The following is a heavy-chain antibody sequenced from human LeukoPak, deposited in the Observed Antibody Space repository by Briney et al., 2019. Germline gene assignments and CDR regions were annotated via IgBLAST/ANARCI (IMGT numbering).Heavy chain of an antibody. V-gene: IGHV3-23*01. Sequence: PGGSLRLSCAASGFTFSSYGMHWVRQAPGKGLEWVSAISGSGGSTYYADSVKGRFTISRDNSKNTPYLQMNSLRAEDTAVYYCAKDLVGATLGEFDPWGQGTLVTVSS. CDR2: ISGSGGST. J-gene: IGHJ5*02. D-gene: IGHD1-26*01. CDR1: GFTFSSYG. CDR3: AKDLVGATLGEFDP.